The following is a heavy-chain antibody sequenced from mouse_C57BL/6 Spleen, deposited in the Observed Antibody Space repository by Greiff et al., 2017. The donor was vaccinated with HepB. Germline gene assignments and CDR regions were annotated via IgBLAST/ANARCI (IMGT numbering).Heavy chain of an antibody. CDR3: TRRAVVANYAMDY. D-gene: IGHD1-1*01. Sequence: EVKLVESGGGLVQPGGSMKLSCAASGFTFSDAWMDWVRQSPEKGLEWVAEIRNKANNHATYYAESVKGRFTISRDDSKSSVYLQMNSLRAEDTGIYYCTRRAVVANYAMDYWGQGTSVTVSS. CDR2: IRNKANNHAT. V-gene: IGHV6-6*01. J-gene: IGHJ4*01. CDR1: GFTFSDAW.